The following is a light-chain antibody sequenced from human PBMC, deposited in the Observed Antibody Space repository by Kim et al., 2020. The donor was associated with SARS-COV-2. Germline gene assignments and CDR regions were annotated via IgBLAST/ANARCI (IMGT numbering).Light chain of an antibody. CDR2: GAS. Sequence: LSPGERATLSCRASQSVSSSYLAWYQQKPGQAPRLLIYGASSRATGIPDRFSGSGSGTDFTLTISRLEPEDFAVYYCQQYGSSPRTFGQGPKLEIK. V-gene: IGKV3-20*01. CDR3: QQYGSSPRT. CDR1: QSVSSSY. J-gene: IGKJ2*01.